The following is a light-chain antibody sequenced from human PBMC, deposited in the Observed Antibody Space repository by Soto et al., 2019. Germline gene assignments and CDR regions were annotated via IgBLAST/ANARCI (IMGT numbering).Light chain of an antibody. CDR3: QQYNNFWT. CDR1: QSVSSN. Sequence: EIVMTQSPATLSVSPGERAALSCRASQSVSSNLAWYQQEPGQAPRLLIYGASTRATGIPARFSGSGSGTEFTLTISSLQSEDFAVYYCQQYNNFWTFGQGTKVEIK. CDR2: GAS. V-gene: IGKV3-15*01. J-gene: IGKJ1*01.